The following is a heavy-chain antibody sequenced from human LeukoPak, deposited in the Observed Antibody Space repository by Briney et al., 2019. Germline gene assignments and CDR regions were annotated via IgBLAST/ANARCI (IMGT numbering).Heavy chain of an antibody. V-gene: IGHV3-11*01. Sequence: GGSLRLSCAASGFTFSDYYMSWIRQAPGKGLEWVSYISSSGSTIYYADSVKGRFAISRDNAKNSLYLQMNSLRAEDTAVYYCARENSYYYYGMDVWGQGTTVTVSS. CDR3: ARENSYYYYGMDV. CDR2: ISSSGSTI. J-gene: IGHJ6*02. D-gene: IGHD2/OR15-2a*01. CDR1: GFTFSDYY.